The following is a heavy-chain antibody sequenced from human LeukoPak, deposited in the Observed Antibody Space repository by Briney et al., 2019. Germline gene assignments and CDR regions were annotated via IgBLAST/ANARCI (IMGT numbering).Heavy chain of an antibody. CDR1: GGSISGGGYY. V-gene: IGHV4-61*08. J-gene: IGHJ6*02. CDR2: IYYSGST. D-gene: IGHD3-3*01. Sequence: PSETLSLTCTVSGGSISGGGYYWSWIRQHPGKGLEWIGYIYYSGSTNYNPSLKSRVTISVDTSKNQFSLKLSSVTAADTAVYYCARLPPLRFLEWSYGMDVWGQGTTVTVSS. CDR3: ARLPPLRFLEWSYGMDV.